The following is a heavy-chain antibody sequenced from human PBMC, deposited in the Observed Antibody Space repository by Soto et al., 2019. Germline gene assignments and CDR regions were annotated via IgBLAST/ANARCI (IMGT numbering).Heavy chain of an antibody. V-gene: IGHV3-48*03. D-gene: IGHD6-25*01. J-gene: IGHJ4*02. Sequence: GGSLRLSCAASGFTFSSYEMNWVRQAPGKGLEWVSYISSSGSTIYYADSVKGRFIISRDNAKNSLYLQMDFLRHEDTAVYYCARRSRPIEYWGRGTLVTVSS. CDR2: ISSSGSTI. CDR3: ARRSRPIEY. CDR1: GFTFSSYE.